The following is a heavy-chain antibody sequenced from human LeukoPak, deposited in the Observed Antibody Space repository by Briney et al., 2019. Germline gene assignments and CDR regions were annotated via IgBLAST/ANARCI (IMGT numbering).Heavy chain of an antibody. D-gene: IGHD2-2*01. J-gene: IGHJ6*02. Sequence: ASVKVSCTASGYTFTSYGVSWVRQAPGQGLEWGGWISAHNGNTNSAQKPQGRVTMTIDTSTSTDYRDLRSLSSDDTAVYYCARGGYCSSTSCYDMRAYAMDVWGQGTTVTVSS. CDR1: GYTFTSYG. V-gene: IGHV1-18*01. CDR3: ARGGYCSSTSCYDMRAYAMDV. CDR2: ISAHNGNT.